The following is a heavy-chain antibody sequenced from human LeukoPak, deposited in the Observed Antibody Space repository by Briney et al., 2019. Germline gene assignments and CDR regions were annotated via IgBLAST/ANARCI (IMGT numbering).Heavy chain of an antibody. Sequence: GGSLRLSCAASGFTFSSYGMHWVRQAPGKGLEWVAVIWYDGSNKYYADSVKGRFTISRDNSKNALYLQMNSLRAEDTAVYYCAKDVDYGDTAEYFQHWGQGTLVTVSS. J-gene: IGHJ1*01. CDR1: GFTFSSYG. CDR2: IWYDGSNK. CDR3: AKDVDYGDTAEYFQH. D-gene: IGHD4-17*01. V-gene: IGHV3-30*02.